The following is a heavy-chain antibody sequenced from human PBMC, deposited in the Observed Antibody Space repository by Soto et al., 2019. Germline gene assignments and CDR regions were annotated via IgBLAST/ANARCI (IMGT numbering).Heavy chain of an antibody. Sequence: GGLRLSCAASGFTFRSFWMHWVRQAPGKGLVWVSRINRDGSSINYADSARGRVTISRDNAKNTLYLQVNGLRAEDTAVYYCARDRYPFDYWGQGTLVTVSS. D-gene: IGHD1-26*01. CDR2: INRDGSSI. CDR1: GFTFRSFW. CDR3: ARDRYPFDY. J-gene: IGHJ4*02. V-gene: IGHV3-74*01.